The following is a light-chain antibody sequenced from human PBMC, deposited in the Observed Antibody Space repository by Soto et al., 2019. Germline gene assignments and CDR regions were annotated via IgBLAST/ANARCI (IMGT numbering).Light chain of an antibody. Sequence: DIQMTQSPSSLSASVGDRVTITCRASQSISTYLNWYQQKPGKAPNLLIYAASDLQSGVPSRFSGSRAGKDDTLTISRLQPEDVATNYCRQLCSSTLITFGQGTRLDIK. CDR3: RQLCSSTLIT. CDR2: AAS. CDR1: QSISTY. V-gene: IGKV1-39*01. J-gene: IGKJ5*01.